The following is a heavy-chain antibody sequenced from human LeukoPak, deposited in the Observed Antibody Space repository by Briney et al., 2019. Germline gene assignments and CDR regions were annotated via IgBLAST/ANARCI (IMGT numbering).Heavy chain of an antibody. CDR1: GFTFSSYA. Sequence: GGSLRLSCAASGFTFSSYAMHWVRQAPGKGLEWVAVISYNGSNKYYADSVKGRFTISRDNSKNTLYLQMNSLRAEDTAVYYCARSLDEDSSGYCHDYWGQGTLVTVSS. V-gene: IGHV3-30*04. CDR3: ARSLDEDSSGYCHDY. CDR2: ISYNGSNK. D-gene: IGHD3-22*01. J-gene: IGHJ4*02.